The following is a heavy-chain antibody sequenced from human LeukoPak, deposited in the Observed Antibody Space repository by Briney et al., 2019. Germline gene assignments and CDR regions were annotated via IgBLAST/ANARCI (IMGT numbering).Heavy chain of an antibody. D-gene: IGHD5-12*01. V-gene: IGHV4-59*11. J-gene: IGHJ5*02. Sequence: SETLSLTCTVSGGSFRSHYWNWIRQPPGKGLEWIGYIYYSGSTNYNPSLKSRVTISVDTAKNQLSLKLRSVTAADTAVYYCAGGGRSWYEIYRFDPWGQGTLVTVSS. CDR2: IYYSGST. CDR3: AGGGRSWYEIYRFDP. CDR1: GGSFRSHY.